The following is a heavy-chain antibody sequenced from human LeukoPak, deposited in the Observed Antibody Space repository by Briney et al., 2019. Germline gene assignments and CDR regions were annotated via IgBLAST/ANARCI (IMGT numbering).Heavy chain of an antibody. J-gene: IGHJ4*02. V-gene: IGHV4-59*01. CDR2: IYYSGST. D-gene: IGHD3-16*02. Sequence: PSETLSLTCTVSGGSISSYYWSWIRQPPGKGLEWIGYIYYSGSTNYNPSLKSRVTISVDMSKNQFSLKLSSVTAADTAVYYCARDSAGAIGGYWGQGTLVTVSS. CDR3: ARDSAGAIGGY. CDR1: GGSISSYY.